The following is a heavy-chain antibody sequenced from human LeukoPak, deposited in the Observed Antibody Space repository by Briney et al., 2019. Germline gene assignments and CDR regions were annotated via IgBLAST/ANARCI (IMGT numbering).Heavy chain of an antibody. J-gene: IGHJ4*02. CDR3: ARVEMATTTYFDY. V-gene: IGHV1-69*05. Sequence: SVKVSCKASGYTFTSYGISWVRQAPGQGLEWMGGIIPIFGTANYAQKFQGRVTITTDESTSTAYMELSSLRSEDTAVYYCARVEMATTTYFDYWGQGTLVTVSS. CDR1: GYTFTSYG. CDR2: IIPIFGTA. D-gene: IGHD5-24*01.